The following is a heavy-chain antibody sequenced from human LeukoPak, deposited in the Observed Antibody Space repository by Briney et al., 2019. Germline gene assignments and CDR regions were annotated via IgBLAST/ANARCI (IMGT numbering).Heavy chain of an antibody. CDR1: GYTFTGYY. V-gene: IGHV1-2*02. J-gene: IGHJ4*02. Sequence: ASVKVSCKTSGYTFTGYYIHWVRQAPGQGLEWMGWINPNSGDTNYAQKLQGRVTMTTDTSTSTAYMELRSLRSDDTAVYYCARDSGHVLWGQGTLVTVSS. CDR2: INPNSGDT. CDR3: ARDSGHVL.